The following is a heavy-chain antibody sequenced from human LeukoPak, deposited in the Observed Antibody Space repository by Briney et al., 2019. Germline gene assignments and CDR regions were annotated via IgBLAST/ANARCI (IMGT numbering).Heavy chain of an antibody. CDR1: GGSFSGYY. CDR2: INHSGST. J-gene: IGHJ4*02. Sequence: SETLSLTCAVYGGSFSGYYWSWIRQPPGKGLEWIGEINHSGSTNYNPSLKSRVTISVDTSKNQFSLKLSSVTAAGTAVYYCARDRDYYGSGSLSPDYWGQGTLVTVSS. V-gene: IGHV4-34*01. D-gene: IGHD3-10*01. CDR3: ARDRDYYGSGSLSPDY.